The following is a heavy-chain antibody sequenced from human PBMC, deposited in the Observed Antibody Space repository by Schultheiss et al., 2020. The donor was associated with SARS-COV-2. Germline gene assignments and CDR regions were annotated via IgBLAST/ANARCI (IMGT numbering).Heavy chain of an antibody. CDR1: GFTFSSYG. Sequence: GGSLRLSCAASGFTFSSYGMHWVRQAPGKGLEWVAVISYDGSNKYYADSVKGRFTISRDNSKNTLYLQMNSLRAEDTAVYYCAKDSGITIFGVVYGAFDIWGQGTMVTVSS. CDR3: AKDSGITIFGVVYGAFDI. CDR2: ISYDGSNK. D-gene: IGHD3-3*01. V-gene: IGHV3-30*18. J-gene: IGHJ3*02.